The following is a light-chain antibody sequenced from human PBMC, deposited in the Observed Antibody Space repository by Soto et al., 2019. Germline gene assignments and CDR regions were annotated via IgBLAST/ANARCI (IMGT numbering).Light chain of an antibody. CDR3: QQYNTYSPVT. Sequence: DIQMTQSPSTLSASVGDRVTITCRASQSVRSYLAWYQQTTGKAPKLLIYKASNLESGVPSSFSGSGSGTEFTLTIRSLQPDDSATYYCQQYNTYSPVTVGQGTRLESK. CDR2: KAS. J-gene: IGKJ5*01. CDR1: QSVRSY. V-gene: IGKV1-5*03.